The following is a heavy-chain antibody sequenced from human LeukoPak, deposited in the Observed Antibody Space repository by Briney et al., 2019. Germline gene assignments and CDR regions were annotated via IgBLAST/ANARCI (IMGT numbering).Heavy chain of an antibody. CDR1: GYSFTSYW. V-gene: IGHV5-51*01. CDR3: ARQGIAVADNYYYYGMDV. Sequence: GESLKISCKGSGYSFTSYWIGWVPQMPGKGLEWMGIIYPGDSDTRYSPSFQGQVTISADKSISTAYLQWSSLKASDTAMYYCARQGIAVADNYYYYGMDVWGQGTTVTVSS. J-gene: IGHJ6*02. D-gene: IGHD6-19*01. CDR2: IYPGDSDT.